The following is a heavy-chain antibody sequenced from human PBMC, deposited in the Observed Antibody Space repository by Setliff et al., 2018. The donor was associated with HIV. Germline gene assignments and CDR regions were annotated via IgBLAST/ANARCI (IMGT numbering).Heavy chain of an antibody. CDR1: GYSISSGYY. V-gene: IGHV4-38-2*01. D-gene: IGHD3-10*01. J-gene: IGHJ6*03. CDR2: IYHSGST. CDR3: ARGRGRWTYYNYYYMDV. Sequence: PSETLSLTCAVSGYSISSGYYWGWIRQPPGKGLEWIGSIYHSGSTYYNPSLKSRVTISVDTSKNRFSLKLSSVTAADTAVYYCARGRGRWTYYNYYYMDVWGKGTTVTVSS.